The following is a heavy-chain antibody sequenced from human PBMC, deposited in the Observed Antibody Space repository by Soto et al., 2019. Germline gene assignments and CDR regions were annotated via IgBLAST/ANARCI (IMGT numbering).Heavy chain of an antibody. CDR3: ARGGAVYDILTGYLFDYGMDV. J-gene: IGHJ6*02. V-gene: IGHV4-59*01. D-gene: IGHD3-9*01. Sequence: SETLSLTCTVSGGSISSYYWSWIRQPPGKGLEWIGYIYYSGSNNYNPSLKSRVTISVDTSKNQFSLKLSSVTAADTAVYYCARGGAVYDILTGYLFDYGMDVWGQGTTVTVSS. CDR1: GGSISSYY. CDR2: IYYSGSN.